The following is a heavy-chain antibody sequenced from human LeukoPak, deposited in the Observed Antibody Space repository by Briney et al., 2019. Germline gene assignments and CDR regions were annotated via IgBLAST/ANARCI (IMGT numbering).Heavy chain of an antibody. CDR2: ISTRDNTI. V-gene: IGHV3-11*01. CDR1: GFTFSDYY. CDR3: ARGTRWAYYFDY. D-gene: IGHD4-23*01. J-gene: IGHJ4*02. Sequence: GGSLRLSCTASGFTFSDYYMSWIRQTPGKGLEWLSYISTRDNTIQYADSVKGRFTISRDNANNSVFLQMNNLRAEDSAIYYCARGTRWAYYFDYWGQGSLVTVSS.